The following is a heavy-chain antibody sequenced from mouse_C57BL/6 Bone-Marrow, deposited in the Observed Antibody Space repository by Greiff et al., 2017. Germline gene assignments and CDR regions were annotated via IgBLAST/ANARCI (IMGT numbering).Heavy chain of an antibody. CDR1: GYTFTSYW. V-gene: IGHV1-72*01. CDR2: IDPNSGGT. Sequence: QVQLQQPGAELVKPGASVKLSCKASGYTFTSYWMHWVKQRPGRGLECIGRIDPNSGGTKYNEKFKSKATLTVDKPSSTAYMQLSSLTSEDSAVYYCAREDGYDAYYFDYWGQGTTLTVSS. J-gene: IGHJ2*01. D-gene: IGHD2-2*01. CDR3: AREDGYDAYYFDY.